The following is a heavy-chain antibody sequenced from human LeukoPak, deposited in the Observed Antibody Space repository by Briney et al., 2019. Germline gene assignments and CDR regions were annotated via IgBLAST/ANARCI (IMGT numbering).Heavy chain of an antibody. CDR2: ISGSGGST. V-gene: IGHV3-23*01. J-gene: IGHJ6*04. CDR3: AKSTRAVMAMMDV. CDR1: GFTFSSYG. D-gene: IGHD3-16*01. Sequence: GGSLRLSCAASGFTFSSYGMSWVRQAPGKGLEWVSAISGSGGSTYYADSVKGRFTISRDNAKNSLFLQMNSLRAEDTAVYFCAKSTRAVMAMMDVWGKGTTVTVSS.